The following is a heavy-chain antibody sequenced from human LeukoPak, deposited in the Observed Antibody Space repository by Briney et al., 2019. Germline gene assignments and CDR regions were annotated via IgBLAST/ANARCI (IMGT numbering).Heavy chain of an antibody. CDR1: GFTFRSYA. CDR2: IGGSGDST. D-gene: IGHD6-13*01. CDR3: ARVPRGVRYSSSWSGYIDN. V-gene: IGHV3-23*01. J-gene: IGHJ4*02. Sequence: GGSLRLSCAASGFTFRSYATSWVRQAPGKGLEWVSAIGGSGDSTYYAVSVKGRFTISRDNAKNTLYLQMKSLRAEDTAVYYCARVPRGVRYSSSWSGYIDNWGQGTLVTVSS.